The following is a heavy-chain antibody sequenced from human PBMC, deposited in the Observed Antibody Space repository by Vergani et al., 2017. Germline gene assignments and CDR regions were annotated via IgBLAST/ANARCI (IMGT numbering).Heavy chain of an antibody. Sequence: QVQLVESGGSVVQLGRSLRLSCAASGFTFSSYAMHWVRQAPGKGLEWVAVISYDGSNKYYADSVKGRFTISRDNSKNTLYLQMNSLRAEDTAVYYCARGVTMVRGVRGGGMDVWGQGTTVTVSS. J-gene: IGHJ6*02. V-gene: IGHV3-30-3*01. CDR3: ARGVTMVRGVRGGGMDV. CDR2: ISYDGSNK. D-gene: IGHD3-10*01. CDR1: GFTFSSYA.